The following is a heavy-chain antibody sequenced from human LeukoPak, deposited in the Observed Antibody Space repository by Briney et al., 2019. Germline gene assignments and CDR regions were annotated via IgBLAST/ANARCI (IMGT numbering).Heavy chain of an antibody. J-gene: IGHJ4*02. V-gene: IGHV4-59*01. CDR1: GGSISSYY. D-gene: IGHD2-15*01. Sequence: SETLPLTCTVSGGSISSYYWNWIRQPPGKGLEWIGYIYYSGSTYYNPSLKSRVTISIDTSKNQFSLKLTSVTAADTAVYYCARGPAVGYCSGRNCYHNDFWGQGTLVTVSS. CDR3: ARGPAVGYCSGRNCYHNDF. CDR2: IYYSGST.